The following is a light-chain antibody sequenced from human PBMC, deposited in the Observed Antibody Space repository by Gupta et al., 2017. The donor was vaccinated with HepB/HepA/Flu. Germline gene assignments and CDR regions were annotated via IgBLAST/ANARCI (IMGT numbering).Light chain of an antibody. CDR3: QQNSIYWT. Sequence: IQMTQSPSTLSASIGDRSTITCRDSRHVYSWLAWEQQKPGKAPKLIIYKASPLKRGDTSGFGGCGENKEFTRTSSRRQYDAGAHYYNQQNSIYWTFGQGTKVDI. CDR2: KAS. CDR1: RHVYSW. J-gene: IGKJ1*01. V-gene: IGKV1-5*03.